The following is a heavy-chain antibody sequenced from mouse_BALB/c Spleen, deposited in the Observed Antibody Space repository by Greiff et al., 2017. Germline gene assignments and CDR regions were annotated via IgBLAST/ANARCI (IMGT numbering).Heavy chain of an antibody. CDR3: AREGGYGGLDY. Sequence: VQVVESGPGLVAPSQSLSITCTVSGFSLTSYGVHWVRQPPGKGLEWLGVIWAGGSTNYNSALMSRLSISKDNSKSQVFLKMNSLQTDDTAMYYCAREGGYGGLDYWGQGTTLTVSS. CDR1: GFSLTSYG. D-gene: IGHD2-14*01. V-gene: IGHV2-9*02. J-gene: IGHJ2*01. CDR2: IWAGGST.